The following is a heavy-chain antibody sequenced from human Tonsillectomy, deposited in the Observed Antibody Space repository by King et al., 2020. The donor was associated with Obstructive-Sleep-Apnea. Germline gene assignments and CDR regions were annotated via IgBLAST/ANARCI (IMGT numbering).Heavy chain of an antibody. D-gene: IGHD6-19*01. CDR2: ISYDGSNK. Sequence: VQLVESGGCVVQPGRSLRLSCSASGFTFSSYAMHWVRQAPGKGLEWVAVISYDGSNKYYAESVNGRFTISRDNSKNTLYLQMNSLRAEDTAVYYCARGGPYSSGFYWYFDLWGRGTLVTVSS. V-gene: IGHV3-30*04. CDR1: GFTFSSYA. CDR3: ARGGPYSSGFYWYFDL. J-gene: IGHJ2*01.